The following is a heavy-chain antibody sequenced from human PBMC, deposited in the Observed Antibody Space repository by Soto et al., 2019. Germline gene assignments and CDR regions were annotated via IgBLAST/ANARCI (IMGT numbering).Heavy chain of an antibody. J-gene: IGHJ4*02. CDR3: ARHNYGSGSTYFAY. D-gene: IGHD3-10*01. CDR1: GGSISSYY. CDR2: IYYSGST. V-gene: IGHV4-59*08. Sequence: QVQLQESGPGLVKPSETLSLTCTVSGGSISSYYWSWIRQPPGKGLEWIGYIYYSGSTNYNPSLKLRVTISVDTSKNQFSLKLNSMTAADTAVYYCARHNYGSGSTYFAYWGQGTLVTVSS.